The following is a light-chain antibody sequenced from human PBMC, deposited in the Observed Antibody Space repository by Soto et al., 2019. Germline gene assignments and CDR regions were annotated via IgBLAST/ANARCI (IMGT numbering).Light chain of an antibody. J-gene: IGLJ2*01. CDR2: IDD. CDR3: QVWDSSSDRVV. CDR1: NIGSES. Sequence: SYELTQPPSVSVAPGKTARITCGGNNIGSESVHWYQQKPGQAPVLVIYIDDDRPSGIPERFSGSYSGNTATLTVSGVEAGYEADYYCQVWDSSSDRVVFGGGTKLTVL. V-gene: IGLV3-21*04.